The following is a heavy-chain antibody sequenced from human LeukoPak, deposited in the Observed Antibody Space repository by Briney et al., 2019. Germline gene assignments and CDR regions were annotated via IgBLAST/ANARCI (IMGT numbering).Heavy chain of an antibody. Sequence: GGSLRLSCSASGFTFSSYAMHWVRQAPGRGLEYVSAITNNGDNTYYADSVQGRVTISRDNSKNTLYLQMSSLRAEDTAVYYCARDYGDPVYDAFDIWGQGTMVTVSS. D-gene: IGHD4-17*01. J-gene: IGHJ3*02. CDR3: ARDYGDPVYDAFDI. CDR2: ITNNGDNT. V-gene: IGHV3-64D*06. CDR1: GFTFSSYA.